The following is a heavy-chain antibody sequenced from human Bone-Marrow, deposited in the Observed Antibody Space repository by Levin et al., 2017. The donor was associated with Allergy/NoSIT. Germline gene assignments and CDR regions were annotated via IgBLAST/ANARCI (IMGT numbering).Heavy chain of an antibody. CDR3: ARDRSRAYSGSYYGYHSYGMDV. J-gene: IGHJ6*02. CDR2: ISNTGYSI. Sequence: TGESLKISCAASRFSFSEYYMSWIRQAPGKGLEWLSYISNTGYSIYYADSVQGRFTISRDNSKNSLFLQMNGLRVEDTAVYYCARDRSRAYSGSYYGYHSYGMDVWGQGTTVTVSS. CDR1: RFSFSEYY. D-gene: IGHD1-26*01. V-gene: IGHV3-11*01.